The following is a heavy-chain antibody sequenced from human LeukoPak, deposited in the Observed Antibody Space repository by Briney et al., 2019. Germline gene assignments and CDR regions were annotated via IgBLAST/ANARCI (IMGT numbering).Heavy chain of an antibody. Sequence: SVKVSCKASGGTFSSYAISWVRQAPGQGLEWMGGIIPIFGTANYAQKLQGRVTMTTDTSTSTAYMELRSLRSDDTAVYYCARVGSSGHVYFDYWGQGTLVTVSS. J-gene: IGHJ4*02. D-gene: IGHD3-22*01. CDR1: GGTFSSYA. V-gene: IGHV1-69*05. CDR3: ARVGSSGHVYFDY. CDR2: IIPIFGTA.